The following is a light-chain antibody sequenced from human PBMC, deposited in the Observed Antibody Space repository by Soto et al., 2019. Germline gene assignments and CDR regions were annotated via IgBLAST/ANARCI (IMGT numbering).Light chain of an antibody. V-gene: IGKV3-20*01. CDR3: QQYGVSPT. Sequence: EFVLTQSPVTLSLSPGERATLSCRASQSVRSSHLAWYQQMPGQAPRLLIYGASNRATGIPDRFSGSGSGTDFTLSISRLEPEDFAVYYCQQYGVSPTFGGGTKVDIK. CDR1: QSVRSSH. J-gene: IGKJ4*01. CDR2: GAS.